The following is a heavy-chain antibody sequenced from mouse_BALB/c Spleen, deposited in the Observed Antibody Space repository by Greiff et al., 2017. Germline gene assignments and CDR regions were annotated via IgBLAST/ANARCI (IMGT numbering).Heavy chain of an antibody. D-gene: IGHD1-1*01. J-gene: IGHJ2*01. Sequence: EVKLVESGGGLVQPGGSRKLSCAASGFTFSSFGMHWVRQAPEKGLEWVAYISSGSSTIYYADTVKGRFTISRDNPKNTLFLQMTSLRSEDTAMYYCARGGATVVATDYWGQGTTLTVSS. CDR3: ARGGATVVATDY. CDR2: ISSGSSTI. V-gene: IGHV5-17*02. CDR1: GFTFSSFG.